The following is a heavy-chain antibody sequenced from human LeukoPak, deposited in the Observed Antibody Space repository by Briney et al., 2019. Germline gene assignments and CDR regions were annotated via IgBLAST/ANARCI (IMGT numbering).Heavy chain of an antibody. J-gene: IGHJ5*02. CDR3: AKDPYRVVVATGNYLDP. CDR2: ISHDGSNI. V-gene: IGHV3-30*18. CDR1: GFTFSNYD. D-gene: IGHD2-21*01. Sequence: GGSLRLSCAASGFTFSNYDMHWVRQAPGKGLEWVAVISHDGSNIHYGDSVKGRFTISRDISKNTLYLQMNSLRVEDTAVYYCAKDPYRVVVATGNYLDPWGQGTLVTVSA.